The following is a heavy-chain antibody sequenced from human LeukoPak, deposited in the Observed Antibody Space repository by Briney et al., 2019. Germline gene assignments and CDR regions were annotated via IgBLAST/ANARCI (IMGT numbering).Heavy chain of an antibody. Sequence: PGRSLRLSCAASGFTFSSYAMHWVRQAPGKGLEWVAVISYDGSNKYYADSVKGRFTISRDNSKNTLYLQMNSLRAEDTAVYYCAKGGMVRGVTTRGYMDIWGKGTTVTISS. V-gene: IGHV3-30*04. CDR1: GFTFSSYA. CDR3: AKGGMVRGVTTRGYMDI. D-gene: IGHD3-10*01. CDR2: ISYDGSNK. J-gene: IGHJ6*03.